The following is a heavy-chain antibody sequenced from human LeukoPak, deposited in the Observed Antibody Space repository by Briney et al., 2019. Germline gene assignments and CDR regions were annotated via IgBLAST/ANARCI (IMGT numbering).Heavy chain of an antibody. V-gene: IGHV3-33*01. J-gene: IGHJ4*02. CDR3: ARDRCSSGLEYFDY. Sequence: GGSLRLSCAASGFTFSSYGMHWVRQAPGKGLEWVAVILYDGTNKYYADSVKGRFTISRDNSKNTLYLQMNSLRAEDTAVYYCARDRCSSGLEYFDYWGQGTLVTVSS. CDR1: GFTFSSYG. CDR2: ILYDGTNK. D-gene: IGHD6-25*01.